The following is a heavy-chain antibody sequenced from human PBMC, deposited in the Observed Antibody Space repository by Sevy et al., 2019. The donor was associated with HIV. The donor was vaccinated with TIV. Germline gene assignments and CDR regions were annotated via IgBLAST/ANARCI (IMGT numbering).Heavy chain of an antibody. CDR3: AREIPDYVSGYYSVDAFDV. Sequence: ASVKVPCKASGGSFSNFPVSWVRQAPGQGLEWMGMIISKFGTTDYAQKFQGRVTITADESTTTAYMELTSLRSEDTAVYYCAREIPDYVSGYYSVDAFDVWGQGTKVTVSS. D-gene: IGHD3-22*01. V-gene: IGHV1-69*13. CDR1: GGSFSNFP. CDR2: IISKFGTT. J-gene: IGHJ3*01.